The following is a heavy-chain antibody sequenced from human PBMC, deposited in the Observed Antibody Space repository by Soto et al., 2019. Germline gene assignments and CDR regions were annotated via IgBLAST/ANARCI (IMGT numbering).Heavy chain of an antibody. CDR3: SRGGFHHGFDV. J-gene: IGHJ3*01. V-gene: IGHV3-74*01. CDR1: GFTFRSYW. CDR2: IDDDGTGS. Sequence: EVQLVESGGASVQPGGSLRLSCAASGFTFRSYWMHWVRQAPGKGLVWVARIDDDGTGSIYADSVRGRFTISRDNAYNTVYLHMTSLRADDTAVYYCSRGGFHHGFDVWGQGTMVTVSS. D-gene: IGHD2-15*01.